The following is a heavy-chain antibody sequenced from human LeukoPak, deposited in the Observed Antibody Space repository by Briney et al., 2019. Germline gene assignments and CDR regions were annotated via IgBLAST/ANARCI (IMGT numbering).Heavy chain of an antibody. D-gene: IGHD6-19*01. CDR2: IKSKTDGGTT. Sequence: GGSLRLSCAASGFTFSSYAMSWVRQAPGKGLEWVGRIKSKTDGGTTDYAAPVKGGFTISRDDSKNTLYLQMNSLKTEDTAVYYCTTAVAGTGGGFDYWGQGTLVTVSS. CDR3: TTAVAGTGGGFDY. V-gene: IGHV3-15*01. J-gene: IGHJ4*02. CDR1: GFTFSSYA.